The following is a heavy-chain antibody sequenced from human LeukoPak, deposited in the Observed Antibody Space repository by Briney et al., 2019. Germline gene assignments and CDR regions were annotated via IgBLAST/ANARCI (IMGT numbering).Heavy chain of an antibody. Sequence: GGSLRLSCAASGFTFSSYGMNWVRQAPGKGLEWVSSISGTSAYIYYADSVRGRFTISRDNAKNSLYLQMHSLRAEDTAVYFCARKLTGSFDIWGQGTMVTVSS. J-gene: IGHJ3*02. CDR2: ISGTSAYI. CDR1: GFTFSSYG. D-gene: IGHD7-27*01. CDR3: ARKLTGSFDI. V-gene: IGHV3-21*01.